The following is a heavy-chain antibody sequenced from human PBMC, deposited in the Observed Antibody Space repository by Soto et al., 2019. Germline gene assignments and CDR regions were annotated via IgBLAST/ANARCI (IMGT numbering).Heavy chain of an antibody. V-gene: IGHV3-23*01. J-gene: IGHJ4*02. Sequence: GGSLRLACAASGFTFSSYAMSWVRQAPGKGLEWVSTISGSGGGTYYADSMKGRFTISRDNSKNTLYLQMYSLRVEDTAVYYCARKSDHWVQGTLVTVSS. CDR3: ARKSDH. CDR1: GFTFSSYA. CDR2: ISGSGGGT.